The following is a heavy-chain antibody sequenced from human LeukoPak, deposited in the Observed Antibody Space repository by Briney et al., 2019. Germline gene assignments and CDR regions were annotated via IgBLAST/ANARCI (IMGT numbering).Heavy chain of an antibody. V-gene: IGHV3-23*01. CDR2: ISGSGGST. Sequence: GGSLRLSCAASGFTFSSYSMSWVRQAPGKGLEWASAISGSGGSTYYADSVKGRFTISRDNSKNTLYLQMNSLRAEDTAVYYCATPPPYYYDSSGYFDYWGQGTLVTVSS. J-gene: IGHJ4*02. CDR1: GFTFSSYS. CDR3: ATPPPYYYDSSGYFDY. D-gene: IGHD3-22*01.